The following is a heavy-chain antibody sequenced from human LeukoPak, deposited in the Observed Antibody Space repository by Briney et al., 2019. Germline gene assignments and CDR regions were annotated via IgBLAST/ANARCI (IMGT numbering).Heavy chain of an antibody. CDR3: AKALSRPQYYYYYGMDV. CDR1: EFTFRSYA. V-gene: IGHV3-23*01. J-gene: IGHJ6*02. D-gene: IGHD6-6*01. CDR2: ISGSGDSK. Sequence: GGSLRLSYAASEFTFRSYAMSWVRQAPGKGLEWVSTISGSGDSKYYEDSVKGRFTISRDNSKNTLYLQMNSLRAEDTAVYYCAKALSRPQYYYYYGMDVWGQGTTVTVSS.